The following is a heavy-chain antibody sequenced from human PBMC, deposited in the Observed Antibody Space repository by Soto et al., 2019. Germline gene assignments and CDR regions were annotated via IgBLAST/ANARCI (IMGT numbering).Heavy chain of an antibody. Sequence: ASVKVSCKASGGTFSSYAISWVRQAPGQGLEWMGGIIPIFGTANYAQKFQGRVTITADESTSTAYMELSSLRSEDTAVYYCARDGYSYGLAGYYGMDVWGQGTTVTVSS. D-gene: IGHD5-18*01. CDR1: GGTFSSYA. J-gene: IGHJ6*02. V-gene: IGHV1-69*13. CDR2: IIPIFGTA. CDR3: ARDGYSYGLAGYYGMDV.